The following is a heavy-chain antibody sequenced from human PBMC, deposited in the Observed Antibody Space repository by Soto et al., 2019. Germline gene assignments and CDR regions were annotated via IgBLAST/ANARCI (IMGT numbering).Heavy chain of an antibody. CDR3: ARDTVTYNTGGMDV. V-gene: IGHV3-74*01. Sequence: EVQLVESGGGLVQPGGSLRLSCAASGFTFSSYWMHWVRQAPGKGLVWVSRINSDGSSTSYADSVKGRFTISRDNAENTLYLQRTSLRAEDTAVYYCARDTVTYNTGGMDVWGQGTTVTVSS. D-gene: IGHD4-17*01. CDR2: INSDGSST. J-gene: IGHJ6*02. CDR1: GFTFSSYW.